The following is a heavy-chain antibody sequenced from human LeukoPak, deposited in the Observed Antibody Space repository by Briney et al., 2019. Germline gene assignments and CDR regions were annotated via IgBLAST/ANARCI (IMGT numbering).Heavy chain of an antibody. CDR1: GYTFTGYY. Sequence: GASVKVSCKASGYTFTGYYMHWVRQAPGQGLEWMGRINPNSGGTNYAQKFQGRVTMTRETSISTAYMELSRLRSDDTAVYYCARTYGSGSHYNGWFDPWGQGTLVTVSS. D-gene: IGHD3-10*01. V-gene: IGHV1-2*06. J-gene: IGHJ5*02. CDR3: ARTYGSGSHYNGWFDP. CDR2: INPNSGGT.